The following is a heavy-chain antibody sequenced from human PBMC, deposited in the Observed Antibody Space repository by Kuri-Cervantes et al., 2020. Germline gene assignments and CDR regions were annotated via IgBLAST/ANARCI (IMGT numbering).Heavy chain of an antibody. CDR1: GFTVSSNY. D-gene: IGHD4-23*01. J-gene: IGHJ4*02. CDR3: AKVFPVVTLPEY. Sequence: GGSLRLSCAASGFTVSSNYMSWVRQAPGKGLEWVSVIYSGGSTYYADSVKGRFTISRDNSKNTLYLQMNSLRAEDTAVYYCAKVFPVVTLPEYWGQGTLVTVSS. CDR2: IYSGGST. V-gene: IGHV3-66*01.